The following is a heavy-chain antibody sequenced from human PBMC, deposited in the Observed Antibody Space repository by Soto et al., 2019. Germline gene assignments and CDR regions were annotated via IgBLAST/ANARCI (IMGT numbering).Heavy chain of an antibody. D-gene: IGHD4-17*01. V-gene: IGHV4-59*01. CDR3: ASNHDYGDYFDY. Sequence: SETLSLTCTVSGGSISSYYWSWIRQPPGKGLEWIGYIYYSGSTNYNPSLKSRVTISVDTSKNQFSLKLSSVTAADTAVYYCASNHDYGDYFDYWGQGTLVTVS. CDR2: IYYSGST. CDR1: GGSISSYY. J-gene: IGHJ4*02.